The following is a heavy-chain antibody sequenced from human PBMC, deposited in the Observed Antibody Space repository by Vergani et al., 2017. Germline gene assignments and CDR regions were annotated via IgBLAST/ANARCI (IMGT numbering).Heavy chain of an antibody. CDR2: ISSSGSTI. D-gene: IGHD2-15*01. V-gene: IGHV3-48*04. J-gene: IGHJ2*01. CDR3: ARGRVVAATEEPYWYFDL. Sequence: EVQLVESGGGVVQPGRSLRLSCAASGFTFSSYGMHWVRQAPGKGLEWVSYISSSGSTIYYADSVKGRFTISRDNAKNSLYLQMNSLRAEDTAVYYCARGRVVAATEEPYWYFDLWGRGTLVTVSS. CDR1: GFTFSSYG.